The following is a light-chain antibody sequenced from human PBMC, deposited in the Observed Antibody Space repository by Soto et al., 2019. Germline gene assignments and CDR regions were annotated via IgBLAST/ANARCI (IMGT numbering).Light chain of an antibody. CDR1: SSDIGGYNY. CDR3: SSYTTSTTLGVA. V-gene: IGLV2-14*03. Sequence: QSVLTQPASVSGSPGQSSTISCTGTSSDIGGYNYVSWYQQHPGKAPKLIIYDVTHRPSGVANRFSGSKSGNTASLTISGLQADDEADYYCSSYTTSTTLGVAFGGGTKVTVL. CDR2: DVT. J-gene: IGLJ2*01.